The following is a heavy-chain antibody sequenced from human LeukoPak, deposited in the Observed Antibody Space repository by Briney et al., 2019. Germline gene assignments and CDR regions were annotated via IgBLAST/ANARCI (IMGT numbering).Heavy chain of an antibody. CDR2: IIPILGIA. J-gene: IGHJ4*02. D-gene: IGHD5-18*01. CDR3: ARSTYSYVYYFDY. V-gene: IGHV1-69*04. CDR1: VGTFSSYA. Sequence: SVNVSFKASVGTFSSYAISWVRQAPGQGLEWMGRIIPILGIANYAQKFQGRVTITADKSTSTAYMELSSLRSEDTAVYYCARSTYSYVYYFDYWGQGTLVTVSS.